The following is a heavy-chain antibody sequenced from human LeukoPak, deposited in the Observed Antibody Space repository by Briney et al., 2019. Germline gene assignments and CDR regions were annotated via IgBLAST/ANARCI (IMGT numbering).Heavy chain of an antibody. J-gene: IGHJ4*02. CDR3: ATTHCSSTSCYGGAFDY. CDR2: IYSGGST. Sequence: GGSLRLSCAASGFTVSSNYMSWVRQAPGKGLEWVSVIYSGGSTYYADSVKGRFTISRDNSKNTLYLQMNSLRAEDTAVYYCATTHCSSTSCYGGAFDYWGQGTLVTVSS. V-gene: IGHV3-53*01. D-gene: IGHD2-2*01. CDR1: GFTVSSNY.